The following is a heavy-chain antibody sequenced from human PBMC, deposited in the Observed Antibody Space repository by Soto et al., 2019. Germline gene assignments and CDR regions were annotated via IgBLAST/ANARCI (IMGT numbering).Heavy chain of an antibody. J-gene: IGHJ4*02. D-gene: IGHD4-17*01. Sequence: ETPSITCTVSGGSGTNSSYYWGWIRQSPGKGLEWIGSVYYRGRSSSKSSVKTRATKSVDTHKNRFSLSYNPVTASDTAVYFCVSKLTTVPTQAYSDYCCPGPLVTV. CDR3: VSKLTTVPTQAYSDY. CDR1: GGSGTNSSYY. V-gene: IGHV4-39*01. CDR2: VYYRGRS.